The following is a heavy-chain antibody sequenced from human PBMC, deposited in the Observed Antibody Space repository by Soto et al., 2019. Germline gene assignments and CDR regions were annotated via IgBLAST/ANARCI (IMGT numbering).Heavy chain of an antibody. Sequence: EVQLVESGGGLVKPGGSLRLSCVVSGFTFSSYSMNWVRQAPGKGLEWVSSISSSSSYIHNADSGKGRFTISRDNAKNSVYLQMTSLIAEDTAVYYCARGQYADYYYMDVWGKGTTVTVSS. CDR1: GFTFSSYS. J-gene: IGHJ6*03. V-gene: IGHV3-21*01. CDR2: ISSSSSYI. D-gene: IGHD2-2*01. CDR3: ARGQYADYYYMDV.